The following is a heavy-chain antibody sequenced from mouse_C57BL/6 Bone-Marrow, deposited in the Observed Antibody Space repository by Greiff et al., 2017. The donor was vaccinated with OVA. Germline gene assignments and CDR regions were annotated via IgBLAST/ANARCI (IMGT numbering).Heavy chain of an antibody. D-gene: IGHD1-1*01. CDR3: ARPYYGRYAMGY. J-gene: IGHJ4*01. CDR1: GYAFSSYW. Sequence: VQLQESGAELVKPGASVKISCKASGYAFSSYWMNWVKQRPGKGLEWIGQIYPGDGDTNYNGKFKGKATLTADKSSSTAYMQLSSLTSEDSAVYFCARPYYGRYAMGYWGQGTSVTVSS. V-gene: IGHV1-80*01. CDR2: IYPGDGDT.